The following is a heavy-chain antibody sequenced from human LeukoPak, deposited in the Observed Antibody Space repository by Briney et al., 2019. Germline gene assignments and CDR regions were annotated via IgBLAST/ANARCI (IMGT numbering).Heavy chain of an antibody. CDR1: GGSFSGHS. CDR2: INHSGST. Sequence: PSGTLSLTCAVYGGSFSGHSWSWIRQPPGKGLEWIGEINHSGSTNYNPSLRSRVIVSVDTSKNQFSLKLSSVTAADTAVYYCAREYYYGSGSYHKGPYFQQWGQGTLVTVSS. J-gene: IGHJ1*01. CDR3: AREYYYGSGSYHKGPYFQQ. V-gene: IGHV4-34*01. D-gene: IGHD3-10*01.